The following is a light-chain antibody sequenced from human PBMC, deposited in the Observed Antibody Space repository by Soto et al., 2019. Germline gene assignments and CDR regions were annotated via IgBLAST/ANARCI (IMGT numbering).Light chain of an antibody. J-gene: IGKJ5*01. CDR1: QSVSSTY. CDR3: QQRSNWQVT. V-gene: IGKV3D-20*02. CDR2: GAS. Sequence: EIVMTQSPATLSVSTGEGATVSCRASQSVSSTYLIWYQQKPGQAPRLLIYGASSRATGIPDRFSGSGSGTDFTLTISRLEPEDFAVYYCQQRSNWQVTFGQGTRLEIK.